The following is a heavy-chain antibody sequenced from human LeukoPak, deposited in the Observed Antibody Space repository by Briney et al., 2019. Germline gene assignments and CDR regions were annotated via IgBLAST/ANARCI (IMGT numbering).Heavy chain of an antibody. CDR1: GGTFSSYA. CDR2: IIPIFGTA. CDR3: ARVYQTTGAMGAFDY. Sequence: ASVKVSCKASGGTFSSYAISWVRQAPGQGLEWMGGIIPIFGTANYAQKFQGRVTITADESTSTAYMELSSLRSEDTAVYYCARVYQTTGAMGAFDYWGQGTLVTVSS. V-gene: IGHV1-69*13. J-gene: IGHJ4*02. D-gene: IGHD1-14*01.